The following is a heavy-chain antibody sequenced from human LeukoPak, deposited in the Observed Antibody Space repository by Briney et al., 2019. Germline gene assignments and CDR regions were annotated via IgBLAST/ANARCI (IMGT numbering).Heavy chain of an antibody. D-gene: IGHD6-19*01. J-gene: IGHJ4*02. CDR2: ISGSGGST. Sequence: PGGSLRLSCAASGFTFSSYAMSWVRQAPGKGLEWVSAISGSGGSTHYADSVKGRFTISRDNSKNTLYLQMNSLRAEDTAVYYCAKRGSSGWYVPAGIDYWGQGTLVTVSS. CDR1: GFTFSSYA. V-gene: IGHV3-23*01. CDR3: AKRGSSGWYVPAGIDY.